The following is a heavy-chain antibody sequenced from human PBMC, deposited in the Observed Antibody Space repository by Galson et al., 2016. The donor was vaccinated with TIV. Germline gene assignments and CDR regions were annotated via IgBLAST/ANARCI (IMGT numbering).Heavy chain of an antibody. V-gene: IGHV1-69*13. CDR2: IIAIFGTT. D-gene: IGHD3-10*01. CDR1: GGIFNRYA. CDR3: ARGTDYYGSGSFSY. J-gene: IGHJ4*02. Sequence: SVKVSCKASGGIFNRYAISRVRQAPGQGLEWMGKIIAIFGTTNYAQKFQGRVTITADESTSTVYMELSSLRSEDTAVYYCARGTDYYGSGSFSYWGQGTLVTVSS.